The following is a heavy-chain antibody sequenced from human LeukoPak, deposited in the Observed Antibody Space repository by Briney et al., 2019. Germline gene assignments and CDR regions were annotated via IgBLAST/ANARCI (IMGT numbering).Heavy chain of an antibody. CDR3: ARSPVGGIYYYYMDV. D-gene: IGHD1-26*01. J-gene: IGHJ6*03. Sequence: SVKVSCKASGYTFPSYGISWVRQAPGQGLEWMGGIIPIFGTANYAQKFQGRVTITTDESTSTAYMELSSLRSEDTAVYYCARSPVGGIYYYYMDVWGKGTTVTVSS. V-gene: IGHV1-69*05. CDR2: IIPIFGTA. CDR1: GYTFPSYG.